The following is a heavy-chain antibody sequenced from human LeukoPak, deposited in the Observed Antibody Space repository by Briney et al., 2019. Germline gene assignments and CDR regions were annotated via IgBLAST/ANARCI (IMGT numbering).Heavy chain of an antibody. CDR2: MVFGSGNT. CDR3: AADLGYVDYAYYYGMDV. Sequence: SVKVSCKASGFTFPSSALHGVGQPRENPLGGIGWMVFGSGNTNYAQKFQERVTITRDMSTSTAYMELSSLRSEDTAVYYCAADLGYVDYAYYYGMDVWGKGTTVTVSS. CDR1: GFTFPSSA. D-gene: IGHD4-17*01. J-gene: IGHJ6*04. V-gene: IGHV1-58*01.